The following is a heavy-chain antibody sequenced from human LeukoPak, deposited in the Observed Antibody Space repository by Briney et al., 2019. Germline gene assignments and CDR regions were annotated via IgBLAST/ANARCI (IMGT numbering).Heavy chain of an antibody. Sequence: GASVKVSCKASGYTFTSYDINWVRQATGQGLEGMGWISAYNGNTNYAQKLQGRVTMTTDTSTSTAYMELRSLRSDDTAVYYCARAYYSSSSDYWGQGTLVTVSS. CDR2: ISAYNGNT. D-gene: IGHD6-6*01. CDR3: ARAYYSSSSDY. J-gene: IGHJ4*02. V-gene: IGHV1-18*01. CDR1: GYTFTSYD.